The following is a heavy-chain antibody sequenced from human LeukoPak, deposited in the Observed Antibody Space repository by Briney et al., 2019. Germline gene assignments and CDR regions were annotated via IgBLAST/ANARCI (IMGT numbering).Heavy chain of an antibody. D-gene: IGHD5-24*01. J-gene: IGHJ4*02. V-gene: IGHV5-51*01. CDR3: ARPVEMATSPFDQ. Sequence: GESLKISCKGSGCIFANYWIARVRQMPGKGLEWMGIIYPDDSDTRYSPSFQGQVTISADKSIATAYLQWSSLKASDTAMYYCARPVEMATSPFDQWGQGTLVTVSS. CDR2: IYPDDSDT. CDR1: GCIFANYW.